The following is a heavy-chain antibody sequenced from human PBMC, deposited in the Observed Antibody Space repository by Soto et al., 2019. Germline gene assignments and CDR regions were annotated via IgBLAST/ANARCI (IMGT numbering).Heavy chain of an antibody. Sequence: SVKVSCKASGVSLSSYIINWVRQAPGQGFEWMGGIIPLFGSANHAQKLQGRVIITADVSTNTVYMEMSSLRFEDTAIYYCIYHYDSSGFYYVDSWGQGTQVSVSS. J-gene: IGHJ4*02. CDR3: IYHYDSSGFYYVDS. CDR1: GVSLSSYI. D-gene: IGHD3-22*01. CDR2: IIPLFGSA. V-gene: IGHV1-69*13.